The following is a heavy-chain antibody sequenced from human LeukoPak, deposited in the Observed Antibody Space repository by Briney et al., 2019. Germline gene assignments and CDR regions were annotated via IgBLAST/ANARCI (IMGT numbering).Heavy chain of an antibody. J-gene: IGHJ4*02. Sequence: GGSLRLSCVASGITFSNYAVSWVRQAPEKGLDWVSVISGSAHKIRYADSVKGRFTISRDNSENIVYLQMNNLRVEDTAVYYCAGRLTGYSSGYVHWGQGTLVTVSS. CDR2: ISGSAHKI. CDR3: AGRLTGYSSGYVH. D-gene: IGHD5-18*01. CDR1: GITFSNYA. V-gene: IGHV3-23*01.